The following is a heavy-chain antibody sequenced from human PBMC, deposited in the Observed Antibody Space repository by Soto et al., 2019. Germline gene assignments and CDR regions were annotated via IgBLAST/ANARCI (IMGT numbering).Heavy chain of an antibody. J-gene: IGHJ5*02. D-gene: IGHD3-3*01. CDR2: ISGSGGST. V-gene: IGHV3-23*01. CDR3: AKGYPLRFLEWLSHNLDQDWFDP. Sequence: GGSLRLSCAASGFTFSSYAMSWVRQAPGKGLEWVSAISGSGGSTYYADSVKGRFTISRDNSNNTLYLQMNSLRAEDTAVYYCAKGYPLRFLEWLSHNLDQDWFDPWGQGTLVTVSS. CDR1: GFTFSSYA.